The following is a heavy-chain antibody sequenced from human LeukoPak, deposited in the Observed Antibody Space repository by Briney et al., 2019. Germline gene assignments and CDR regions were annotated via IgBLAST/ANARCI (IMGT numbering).Heavy chain of an antibody. CDR1: GGTFSSYA. CDR2: IIPIFGTA. CDR3: ARSLALYSNPDY. D-gene: IGHD4-11*01. V-gene: IGHV1-69*06. J-gene: IGHJ4*02. Sequence: ASVKVSCKASGGTFSSYAISWVRQAPGQGLEWMGGIIPIFGTANYAQKFQGRVTITADKSTSTAYMELSSLRSEDTAVYYCARSLALYSNPDYWGQGPLVTVSS.